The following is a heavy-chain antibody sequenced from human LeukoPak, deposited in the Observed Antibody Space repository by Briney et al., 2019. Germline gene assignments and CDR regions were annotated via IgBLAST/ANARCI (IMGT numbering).Heavy chain of an antibody. J-gene: IGHJ4*02. CDR2: ISYDGSNK. CDR1: GFTFSSYA. CDR3: ARGSQGLDY. V-gene: IGHV3-30*04. Sequence: GRSLRLSCEASGFTFSSYAMHWVRQAPGKGLEWVAVISYDGSNKYYADSVKGRFTISRDNSKNTLYLQMNSLRAEDTAVYYCARGSQGLDYWGQGTLVTVSS.